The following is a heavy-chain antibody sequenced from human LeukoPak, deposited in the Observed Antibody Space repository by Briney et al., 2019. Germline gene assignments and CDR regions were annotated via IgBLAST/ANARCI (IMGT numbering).Heavy chain of an antibody. Sequence: GGSLRLSCASSGFTFSSYGMHWVRQAPGKGLEWVAVIWYDGSNKYYADSVKGRFTISRDNSKNTLYLQMNSLRAEDTAVYYCAKDFDDSVWGSRTDMIDYWGQGTLVTVSS. D-gene: IGHD3-16*01. CDR2: IWYDGSNK. CDR3: AKDFDDSVWGSRTDMIDY. V-gene: IGHV3-33*06. J-gene: IGHJ4*02. CDR1: GFTFSSYG.